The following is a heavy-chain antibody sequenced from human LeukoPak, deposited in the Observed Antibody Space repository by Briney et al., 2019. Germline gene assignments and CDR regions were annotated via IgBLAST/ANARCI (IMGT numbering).Heavy chain of an antibody. CDR2: INPSGGST. CDR3: ARIYDSSGYYYEGFDY. D-gene: IGHD3-22*01. Sequence: ASVKVSCKASGYTFTSYYMHWVRQAPGQGLEWMGIINPSGGSTSYAQKFQGRVTMTRDTSTSTVYMELSSLRSEDTAVYDCARIYDSSGYYYEGFDYGGQGTLVTVSS. V-gene: IGHV1-46*01. CDR1: GYTFTSYY. J-gene: IGHJ4*02.